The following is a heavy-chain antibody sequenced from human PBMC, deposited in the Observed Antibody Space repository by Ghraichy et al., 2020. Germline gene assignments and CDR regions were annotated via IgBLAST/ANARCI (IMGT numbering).Heavy chain of an antibody. V-gene: IGHV3-7*01. CDR2: IKQDGSEK. CDR3: ARTPSRGRVDY. D-gene: IGHD3-10*01. J-gene: IGHJ4*02. CDR1: GFTFSRHY. Sequence: GGSLRLSYAASGFTFSRHYMGWVRQAPGKGLEWVANIKQDGSEKHSVDSVKGRFTISRDNAKNSLYLQMNSLRAEDTAVYYCARTPSRGRVDYWGQGTLVTVSS.